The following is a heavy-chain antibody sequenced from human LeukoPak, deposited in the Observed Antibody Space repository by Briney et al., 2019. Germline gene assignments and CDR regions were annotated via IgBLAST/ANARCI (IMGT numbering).Heavy chain of an antibody. CDR1: GFTFSSYE. Sequence: PGGSLRLSCAASGFTFSSYEMNWVRQAPGKGLEWVSYISSSGSTIYYADSVKGRFTISRDNAKNALFLQMNSLRDEDTAVYYCARDHRWAFDIWGQGTMVTVSS. CDR3: ARDHRWAFDI. V-gene: IGHV3-48*03. CDR2: ISSSGSTI. J-gene: IGHJ3*02. D-gene: IGHD5-24*01.